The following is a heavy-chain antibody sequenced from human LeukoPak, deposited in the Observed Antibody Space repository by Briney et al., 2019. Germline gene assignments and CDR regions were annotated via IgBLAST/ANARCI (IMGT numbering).Heavy chain of an antibody. CDR3: TTDGVYYYGMDV. CDR1: GFSFSSHG. V-gene: IGHV3-15*01. Sequence: GESLRLSCAASGFSFSSHGMVWVRQAPGKGLEWVGRIKSKTDGGTTDYAAPVKGRFTISRDDSKNTLCLQMNSLKTEDTAVYYCTTDGVYYYGMDVWGQGTTVTVSS. J-gene: IGHJ6*02. CDR2: IKSKTDGGTT. D-gene: IGHD3-16*01.